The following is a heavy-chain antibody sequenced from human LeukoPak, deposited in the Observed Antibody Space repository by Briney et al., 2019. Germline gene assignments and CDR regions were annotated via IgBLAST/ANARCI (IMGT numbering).Heavy chain of an antibody. J-gene: IGHJ3*01. Sequence: ASVKVSCKASGYTFTAYYVHWVRQAPGQGLEWMGWINTNSGATNYAQNFQGRVTMTRDTSISTAYMELSSLRSDDTALYYCTKPQPGAFEVWGQGTMVTVSS. V-gene: IGHV1-2*02. CDR3: TKPQPGAFEV. CDR2: INTNSGAT. CDR1: GYTFTAYY. D-gene: IGHD2-2*01.